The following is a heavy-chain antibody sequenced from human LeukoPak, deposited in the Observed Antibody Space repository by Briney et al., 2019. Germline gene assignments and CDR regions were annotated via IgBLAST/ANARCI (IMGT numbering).Heavy chain of an antibody. V-gene: IGHV1-69*04. CDR1: GGTFSSYA. J-gene: IGHJ4*02. D-gene: IGHD5-24*01. Sequence: SVKVSCKASGGTFSSYAIGWVRQAPGQGLEWMGRIIPILGIANYAQKFQGSVTITADKSTSTAYMELCSLRSEDTAVYYCARSRDGYNYYFDYWGQGTLVTVSS. CDR2: IIPILGIA. CDR3: ARSRDGYNYYFDY.